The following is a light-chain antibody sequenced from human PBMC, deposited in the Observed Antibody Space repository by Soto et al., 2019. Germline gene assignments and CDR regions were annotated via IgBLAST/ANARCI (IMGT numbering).Light chain of an antibody. CDR3: QQSYSTPWT. V-gene: IGKV3-20*01. J-gene: IGKJ1*01. Sequence: EIVLTQSPGTLSLSPGERATLSCRASQSVSSSYLAWYQQKPGQAPRLLIYGASSRDTGIPARFSGSGSGTDFTLTISSLEPEDFATYYCQQSYSTPWTFGQGTKVDI. CDR1: QSVSSSY. CDR2: GAS.